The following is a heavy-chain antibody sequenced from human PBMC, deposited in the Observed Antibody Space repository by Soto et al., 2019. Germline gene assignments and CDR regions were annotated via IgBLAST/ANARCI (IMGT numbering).Heavy chain of an antibody. CDR3: ALQGITMIVVDHVLGFDP. CDR2: INPSGGST. J-gene: IGHJ5*02. D-gene: IGHD3-22*01. V-gene: IGHV1-46*01. CDR1: GYTFTSYG. Sequence: GASVKVSCKASGYTFTSYGISWVRQAPGQGLEWMGIINPSGGSTSYAQKLQGRVTMTRDTSTSTVYMELSSLRSEDTAVYYCALQGITMIVVDHVLGFDPWGQGTLVTVSS.